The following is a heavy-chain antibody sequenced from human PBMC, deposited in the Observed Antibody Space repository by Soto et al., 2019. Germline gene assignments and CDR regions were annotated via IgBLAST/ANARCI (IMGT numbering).Heavy chain of an antibody. CDR2: IIPNSGGT. CDR3: ARSYGGREYYYYGMDV. J-gene: IGHJ6*02. D-gene: IGHD4-17*01. CDR1: GYTFTGYY. V-gene: IGHV1-2*04. Sequence: ASVKVSWKASGYTFTGYYMHWVRQAPGQGLEWMGWIIPNSGGTNYAQKFQGWVTMTTATSTSTVYMELSSLRSEDTAVYYCARSYGGREYYYYGMDVWGQGTTVTVSS.